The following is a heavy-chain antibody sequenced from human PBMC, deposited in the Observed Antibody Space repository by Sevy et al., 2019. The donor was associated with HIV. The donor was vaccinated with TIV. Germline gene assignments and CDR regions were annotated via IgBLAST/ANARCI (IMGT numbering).Heavy chain of an antibody. J-gene: IGHJ3*01. CDR3: ARGDYYDSSGFYIDAFDV. CDR2: IKPDGREG. Sequence: GGSLRLSCTASGFTFSSYWISWVRQAQGRGLEWVANIKPDGREGYYVDSVKGRFTISSDNAKNSLYLQMNSLSAGDMAVYYCARGDYYDSSGFYIDAFDVWGQGTMVTASS. V-gene: IGHV3-7*04. CDR1: GFTFSSYW. D-gene: IGHD3-22*01.